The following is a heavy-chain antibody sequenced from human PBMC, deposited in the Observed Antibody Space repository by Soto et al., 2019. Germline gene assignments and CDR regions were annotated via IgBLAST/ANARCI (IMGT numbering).Heavy chain of an antibody. Sequence: GGSLRLSCAASGLTFSSYGMHWVRQAPGKGLEWVAVISYDGSNKYYADSVKGRFTISRDNSKNTLYLQMNSLRAEDTAVYYCAKVPLPYFDWYYFDYWGQGTRVTVSA. CDR3: AKVPLPYFDWYYFDY. D-gene: IGHD3-9*01. V-gene: IGHV3-30*18. CDR1: GLTFSSYG. CDR2: ISYDGSNK. J-gene: IGHJ4*02.